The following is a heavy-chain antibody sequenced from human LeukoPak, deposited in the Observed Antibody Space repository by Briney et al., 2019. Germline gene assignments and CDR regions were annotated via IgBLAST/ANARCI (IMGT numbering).Heavy chain of an antibody. V-gene: IGHV1-18*01. J-gene: IGHJ4*02. CDR3: ARDLFEGFYASGSVFDY. CDR1: GYTFTSYG. D-gene: IGHD2-15*01. CDR2: ISAYNGNT. Sequence: ASVTVSCKASGYTFTSYGISWLRQAPGQGLEWMGWISAYNGNTNHAQKLQGRVTMTTDTSTSTAYMELRRLRSDDTAVYYCARDLFEGFYASGSVFDYWGQGTLVTVSS.